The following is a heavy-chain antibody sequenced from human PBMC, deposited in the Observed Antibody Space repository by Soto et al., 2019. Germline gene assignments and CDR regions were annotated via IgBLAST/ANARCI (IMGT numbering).Heavy chain of an antibody. CDR2: IKQDGSEK. J-gene: IGHJ4*02. Sequence: EVQLVDSGGGLVQPGGSLRLSCAASGFTFSNYWMTWVRQAPGKGLEWVANIKQDGSEKYYVDSVKGRFTISRDNAKNSLYLQMNSLRAEDTAVYYCARVIVAGQDLDYWGQGTLVTVSS. CDR1: GFTFSNYW. CDR3: ARVIVAGQDLDY. D-gene: IGHD5-12*01. V-gene: IGHV3-7*04.